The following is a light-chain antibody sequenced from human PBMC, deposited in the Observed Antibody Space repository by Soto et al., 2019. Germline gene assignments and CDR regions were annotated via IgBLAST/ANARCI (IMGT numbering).Light chain of an antibody. CDR3: SSYTSPSVV. CDR2: DVS. CDR1: SSDVGGYNY. J-gene: IGLJ2*01. V-gene: IGLV2-14*01. Sequence: QSVLTQPASVSGSPGQSITISCTGTSSDVGGYNYVSWYQQHPGKAPKLMIYDVSKRPSGVSNRFSGSKSGNTASLTISGLQAEDEADYYCSSYTSPSVVFGGGTKLTVL.